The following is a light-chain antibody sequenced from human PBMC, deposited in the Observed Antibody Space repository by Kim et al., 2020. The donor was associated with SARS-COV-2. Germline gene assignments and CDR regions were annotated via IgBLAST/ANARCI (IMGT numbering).Light chain of an antibody. V-gene: IGKV3-11*01. CDR3: QRSSWPIT. J-gene: IGKJ5*01. Sequence: SLSPGEGATLSCRASQSIGGFLAWYQQRPGQTPRLLIYDTSKRATGIPARFSGSGSGTDFTLTISTLESEDFAIYYCQRSSWPITLGQGTRLEIK. CDR1: QSIGGF. CDR2: DTS.